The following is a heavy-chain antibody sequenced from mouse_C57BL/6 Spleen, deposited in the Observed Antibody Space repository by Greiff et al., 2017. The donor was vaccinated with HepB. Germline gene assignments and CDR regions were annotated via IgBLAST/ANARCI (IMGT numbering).Heavy chain of an antibody. V-gene: IGHV5-17*01. CDR2: ISSGSSTI. J-gene: IGHJ2*01. CDR1: GFTFSDYG. CDR3: ARHHLGGSSYHDY. Sequence: EVKVVESGGGLVKPGGSLKLSCAASGFTFSDYGMHWVRQAPEKGLEWVAYISSGSSTIYYADTVKGRFTISRDNAKNTLFLQMTSLRSEDTAMYYCARHHLGGSSYHDYWGQGTTLTVSS. D-gene: IGHD1-1*01.